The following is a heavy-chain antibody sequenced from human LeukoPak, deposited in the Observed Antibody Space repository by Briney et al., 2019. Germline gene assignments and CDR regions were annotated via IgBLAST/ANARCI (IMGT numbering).Heavy chain of an antibody. CDR2: ISNDGSNK. J-gene: IGHJ6*02. CDR1: GFTFSIYG. Sequence: GGSLRLSCAASGFTFSIYGIHWVPQAPGKGLEWVAVISNDGSNKYYADSVKGRFTVSRDNSKDTLYLQMNSLRAEDTAVYYCAKDLLAPLLDVWGQGTTVTVSS. CDR3: AKDLLAPLLDV. V-gene: IGHV3-30*18.